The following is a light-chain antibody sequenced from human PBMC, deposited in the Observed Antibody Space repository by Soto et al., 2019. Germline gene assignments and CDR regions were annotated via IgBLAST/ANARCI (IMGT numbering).Light chain of an antibody. V-gene: IGKV3-20*01. CDR1: QSVSSSY. J-gene: IGKJ4*01. CDR3: QQYGSSPP. Sequence: EIVLTQSPGTLSLSPGERATLSCRASQSVSSSYLAWYQQKPDQAPRLLIYGASSRATGLPDRFSGSGSGTDFTLTISRPEPEDFAVYYCQQYGSSPPFGGGTKVELK. CDR2: GAS.